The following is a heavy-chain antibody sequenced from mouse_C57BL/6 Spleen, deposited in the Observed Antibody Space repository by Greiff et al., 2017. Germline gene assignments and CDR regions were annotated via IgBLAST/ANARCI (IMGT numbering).Heavy chain of an antibody. CDR3: ARQYDYDGGFDY. V-gene: IGHV3-1*01. Sequence: EVQLQESGPGMVKPSQSLSLTCTVTGYSITSGYDWHWIRHFPGNKLEWMGYISYSGSTNYNPSLKSRISITHDTSKNHFFLKLNSVTTEDTATYYCARQYDYDGGFDYWGQGTTLTVSS. J-gene: IGHJ2*01. CDR1: GYSITSGYD. CDR2: ISYSGST. D-gene: IGHD2-4*01.